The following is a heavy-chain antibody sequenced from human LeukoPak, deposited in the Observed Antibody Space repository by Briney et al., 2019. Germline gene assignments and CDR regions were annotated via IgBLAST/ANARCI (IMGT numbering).Heavy chain of an antibody. J-gene: IGHJ4*02. Sequence: PGGSLRLSCAASGFTFSDYYMSWIRQAPGKGLEWVSYISSSGSTIYYADSVKGRFTISRDNAKNSLYLQMNSLRAEDTAVYYCAKDLRVLMVYVFDYWGQGTLVTVSS. CDR3: AKDLRVLMVYVFDY. CDR2: ISSSGSTI. V-gene: IGHV3-11*01. D-gene: IGHD2-8*01. CDR1: GFTFSDYY.